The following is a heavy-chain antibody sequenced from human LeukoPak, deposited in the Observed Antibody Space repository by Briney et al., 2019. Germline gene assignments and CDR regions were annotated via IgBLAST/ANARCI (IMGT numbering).Heavy chain of an antibody. J-gene: IGHJ3*02. CDR2: IIPIFGTA. CDR3: ARDGDCTNGVCLDAFDI. D-gene: IGHD2-8*01. V-gene: IGHV1-69*13. Sequence: EASVKASCKASGGTFSSYAISGVRQAPGQGLEWVGGIIPIFGTANYAQKFQGRVTITADESTSTAYMELSSLRSEDTAVYYCARDGDCTNGVCLDAFDIWAKGQWSPSLQ. CDR1: GGTFSSYA.